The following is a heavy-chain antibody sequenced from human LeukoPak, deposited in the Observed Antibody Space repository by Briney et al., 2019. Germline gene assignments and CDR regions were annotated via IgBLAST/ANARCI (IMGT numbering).Heavy chain of an antibody. D-gene: IGHD2-8*01. CDR1: GNTFTGYY. CDR3: ASNGPTKYYYYYYMDV. J-gene: IGHJ6*03. CDR2: INPNSGGT. Sequence: ASVKVSCKASGNTFTGYYMHWVRQAPGQGFEWMGWINPNSGGTNYAQKFQGRVTITADESTSTAYMGLSSLRSEDTAVYYCASNGPTKYYYYYYMDVWGKGTTVTVSS. V-gene: IGHV1-2*02.